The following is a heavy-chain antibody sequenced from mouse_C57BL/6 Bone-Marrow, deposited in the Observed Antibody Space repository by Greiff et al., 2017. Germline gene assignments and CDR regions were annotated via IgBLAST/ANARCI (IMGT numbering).Heavy chain of an antibody. CDR3: ARDDYDGDAMDY. D-gene: IGHD2-4*01. CDR1: GYSITSGYY. CDR2: ISYDGSN. Sequence: ESGPGLVKPSQSLSLTCSVTGYSITSGYYWNWIRQFPGNKLEWMGYISYDGSNNYNPSLKNRISITRDTSKNQFFLKLNSVTTEDTATYYCARDDYDGDAMDYWGQGTSVTVSS. J-gene: IGHJ4*01. V-gene: IGHV3-6*01.